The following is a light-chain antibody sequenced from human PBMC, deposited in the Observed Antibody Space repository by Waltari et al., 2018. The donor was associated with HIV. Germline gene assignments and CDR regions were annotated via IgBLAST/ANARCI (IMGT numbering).Light chain of an antibody. Sequence: DIQMTQSPSTLSASIGGRVTITCRASQSISVWLAWYHQKPGKAPKLLIYEASNLESGVPSRFSGTGSGTEFTLTISRLQPDDSATFYCQQYDSFPWTFGQGTKVGIK. CDR1: QSISVW. CDR3: QQYDSFPWT. V-gene: IGKV1-5*03. CDR2: EAS. J-gene: IGKJ1*01.